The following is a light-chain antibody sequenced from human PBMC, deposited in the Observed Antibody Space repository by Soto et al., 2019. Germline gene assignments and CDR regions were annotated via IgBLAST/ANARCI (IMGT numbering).Light chain of an antibody. J-gene: IGLJ1*01. CDR1: SSDVGGYNY. CDR3: SSYTIRSTPYV. V-gene: IGLV2-14*01. CDR2: DVT. Sequence: SALTQPASVSGSPGQSITISCTGTSSDVGGYNYVSWYQQHPVNAPKLMIYDVTNRPSGVSDRFSGSKSGNTASLTISGLQAEDEADYYCSSYTIRSTPYVFGTGTTVTVL.